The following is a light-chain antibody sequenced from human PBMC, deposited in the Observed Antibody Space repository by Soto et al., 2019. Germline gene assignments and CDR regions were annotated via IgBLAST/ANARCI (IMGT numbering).Light chain of an antibody. V-gene: IGKV1-17*01. Sequence: DIVMTQSPSSLSASVGDRVTITCRASQGIRNDLGWYQQKPGKAPKLLIYDASSLESGVPSRFSGSGSGTEFTLTISSLQPDDFATYYCQQYNSYSWTFGQGTKVDIK. CDR2: DAS. J-gene: IGKJ1*01. CDR3: QQYNSYSWT. CDR1: QGIRND.